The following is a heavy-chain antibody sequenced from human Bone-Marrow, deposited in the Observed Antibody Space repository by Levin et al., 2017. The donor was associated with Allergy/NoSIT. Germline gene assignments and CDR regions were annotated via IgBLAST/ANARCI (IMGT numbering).Heavy chain of an antibody. CDR3: ARGSRGLKLFDY. D-gene: IGHD3-10*01. CDR2: IGTAGDT. Sequence: GESLKISCAASGFTFSSYDMHWVRQATGKGLEWVSAIGTAGDTYYPGSVKGRFTISRENAKNSLYLQMNSLRAGDTAVYYCARGSRGLKLFDYWGQGTLVTVSS. CDR1: GFTFSSYD. J-gene: IGHJ4*02. V-gene: IGHV3-13*01.